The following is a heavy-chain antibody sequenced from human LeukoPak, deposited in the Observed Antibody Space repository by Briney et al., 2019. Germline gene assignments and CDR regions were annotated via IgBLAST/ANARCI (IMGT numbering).Heavy chain of an antibody. CDR1: GGSFSGYY. CDR3: ARDLPPGGFDP. V-gene: IGHV4-34*01. J-gene: IGHJ5*02. D-gene: IGHD4-17*01. CDR2: INHSGST. Sequence: SETLSLTCAVYGGSFSGYYWSWIRQPPGKGLEWIGEINHSGSTNYNPSLKSRVTISVDTSKNQFSLKLSSVTAADTAVYYCARDLPPGGFDPWGQGTLVTVSS.